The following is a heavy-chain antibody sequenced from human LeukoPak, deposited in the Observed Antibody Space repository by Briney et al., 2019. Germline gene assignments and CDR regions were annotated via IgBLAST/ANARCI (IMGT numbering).Heavy chain of an antibody. J-gene: IGHJ4*02. CDR3: ARDWVRSGWYFSD. CDR1: GYSIGSGYY. D-gene: IGHD6-13*01. V-gene: IGHV4-38-2*02. Sequence: SETLSLTCAVSGYSIGSGYYWGWIRQPPGKGLEWIGSIYHSGTTYYNPPLESRVTISVDTSKNRFSLKLSSVTAADTAVYYCARDWVRSGWYFSDWGQGTLVTVSS. CDR2: IYHSGTT.